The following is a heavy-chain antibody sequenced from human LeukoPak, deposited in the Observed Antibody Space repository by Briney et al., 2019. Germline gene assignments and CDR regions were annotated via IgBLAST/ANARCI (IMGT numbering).Heavy chain of an antibody. CDR2: ISSSSSYT. J-gene: IGHJ5*02. Sequence: GGSLRLSCAASGFTFSDYYMSWIRQAPGKGLEWVSYISSSSSYTNYADSVKGRFTISRDNAKNSLYLQMNSLRAEDTAVYYCARQLANNWFGPWGQGTLVTVSS. CDR1: GFTFSDYY. CDR3: ARQLANNWFGP. V-gene: IGHV3-11*06. D-gene: IGHD1-1*01.